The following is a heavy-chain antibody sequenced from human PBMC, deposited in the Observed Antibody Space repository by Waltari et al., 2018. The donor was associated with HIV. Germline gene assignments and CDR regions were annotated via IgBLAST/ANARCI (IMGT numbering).Heavy chain of an antibody. J-gene: IGHJ3*02. CDR3: ARTQIVVKDAFDI. Sequence: QVQLVESGGGVVQPGRSLRLSCAASGFTFISYGMHWVRQAPGKGLEWVAVIWYDGSNKYYADSVKGRFTISRDNSKNTLYLQMNSLRAEDTAVYYCARTQIVVKDAFDIWGQGTMVTVSS. V-gene: IGHV3-33*01. D-gene: IGHD3-22*01. CDR2: IWYDGSNK. CDR1: GFTFISYG.